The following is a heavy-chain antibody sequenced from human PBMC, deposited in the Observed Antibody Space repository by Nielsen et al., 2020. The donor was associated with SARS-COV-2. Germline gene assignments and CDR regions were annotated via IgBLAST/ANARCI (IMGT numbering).Heavy chain of an antibody. CDR2: ISYDGSNK. CDR1: GFTFSSYA. D-gene: IGHD6-19*01. J-gene: IGHJ4*02. Sequence: SLKISCAASGFTFSSYAMHWVRQAPGKGLEWVAVISYDGSNKYYADSVKGRFTISRDNSKNTLYLQMNSLRAEDTAVYYCVRGAVSGTNSLDQWGQGTLVTVSS. CDR3: VRGAVSGTNSLDQ. V-gene: IGHV3-30*04.